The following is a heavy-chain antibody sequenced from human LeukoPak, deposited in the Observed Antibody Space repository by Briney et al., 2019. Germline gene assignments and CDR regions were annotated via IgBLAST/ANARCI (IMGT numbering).Heavy chain of an antibody. Sequence: PSETLSLTCTVSGGSISSYYWSWIRQPPGKGLEWIGYIYYSGSTSYNPSLKSRVTISVDTSKNQFSLKLSSVTAADTAVYYCARLGPGFLEWILSFDYWGQGTLVTVSS. V-gene: IGHV4-59*08. J-gene: IGHJ4*02. D-gene: IGHD3-3*01. CDR2: IYYSGST. CDR1: GGSISSYY. CDR3: ARLGPGFLEWILSFDY.